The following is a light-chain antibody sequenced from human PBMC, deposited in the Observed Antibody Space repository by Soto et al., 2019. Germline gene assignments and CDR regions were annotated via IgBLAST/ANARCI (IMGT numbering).Light chain of an antibody. CDR3: QHFGSSSWT. CDR2: GAS. Sequence: EIVLTQSPGTLSLSPGERATLSCRASQSVSSSYLAWYQQKPGQAPRLLIYGASSRATGIPDRFSGSGSGTDFPLTISRLEPEDFAVYFCQHFGSSSWTFGQGTKVEIK. V-gene: IGKV3-20*01. CDR1: QSVSSSY. J-gene: IGKJ1*01.